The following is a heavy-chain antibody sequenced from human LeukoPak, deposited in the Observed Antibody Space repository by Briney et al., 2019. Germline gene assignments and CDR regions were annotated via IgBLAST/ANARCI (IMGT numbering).Heavy chain of an antibody. J-gene: IGHJ4*02. CDR3: ARQLAARDFDY. V-gene: IGHV4-30-4*08. CDR2: IYYSGST. Sequence: SETLSLTCTVSGGSISSGDYYWSWIRQPPGKGLEWIGYIYYSGSTYYNPSLKSRVTISVDTSKNQFSLKLSSVTAADTAVYYCARQLAARDFDYWGQGTLVTVSS. D-gene: IGHD6-6*01. CDR1: GGSISSGDYY.